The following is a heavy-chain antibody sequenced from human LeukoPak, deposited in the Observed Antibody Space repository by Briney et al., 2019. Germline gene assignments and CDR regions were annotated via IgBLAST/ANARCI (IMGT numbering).Heavy chain of an antibody. CDR3: AINQAGYCGGGSCYRHEFYYMDV. J-gene: IGHJ6*03. Sequence: SVKVSCKASGGTFSTYVISWVRQAPGQGLEWMGGVIPVFGTANYAEKFQDRVTITADKSTTTAYMELSSLRSEDTAMYYCAINQAGYCGGGSCYRHEFYYMDVWGKGTSVTVSS. V-gene: IGHV1-69*06. CDR1: GGTFSTYV. CDR2: VIPVFGTA. D-gene: IGHD2-15*01.